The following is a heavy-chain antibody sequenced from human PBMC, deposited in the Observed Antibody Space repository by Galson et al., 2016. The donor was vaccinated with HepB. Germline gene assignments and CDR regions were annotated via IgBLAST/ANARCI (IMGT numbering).Heavy chain of an antibody. CDR1: GFTFSTYW. V-gene: IGHV3-74*01. D-gene: IGHD3-10*01. CDR3: ASSVRGSGSPPGGY. CDR2: INSDGSST. Sequence: SLRLSCAASGFTFSTYWMHWVRQAPGKGLVWVSRINSDGSSTGFADSVKGRFTISRDNAKNTLYLQMYSLRAEDTAVYYCASSVRGSGSPPGGYWGQGTLVTVSS. J-gene: IGHJ4*02.